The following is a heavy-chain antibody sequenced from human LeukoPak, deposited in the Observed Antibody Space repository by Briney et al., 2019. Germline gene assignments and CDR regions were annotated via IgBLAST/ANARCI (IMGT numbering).Heavy chain of an antibody. CDR2: IIPIFGTA. Sequence: GASVKVSCKASGGTFSSYAISWVRQAPGQGLEWMGGIIPIFGTANYAQKFQGRVTITADESTSTAYMELSSLRSEDTAVYYCARDKAVAGTSYYMDVWGKGTTVTISS. D-gene: IGHD6-19*01. J-gene: IGHJ6*03. V-gene: IGHV1-69*13. CDR1: GGTFSSYA. CDR3: ARDKAVAGTSYYMDV.